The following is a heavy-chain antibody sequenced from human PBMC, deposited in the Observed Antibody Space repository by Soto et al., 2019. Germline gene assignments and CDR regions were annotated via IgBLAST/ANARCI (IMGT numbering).Heavy chain of an antibody. V-gene: IGHV1-69*01. J-gene: IGHJ6*04. CDR3: ARSQGSSTSLEIYYYYYYGMDV. CDR1: GGTFSSYA. D-gene: IGHD2-2*01. CDR2: IIPISETT. Sequence: QVQLVPSGAEVKKPGSSVKVSCKASGGTFSSYAISWVRQAPGQGLEWMGGIIPISETTNYAQKFQGRGTITADESKGTAYMELSSLRSEATAVYYCARSQGSSTSLEIYYYYYYGMDVWGEGTTVTVSP.